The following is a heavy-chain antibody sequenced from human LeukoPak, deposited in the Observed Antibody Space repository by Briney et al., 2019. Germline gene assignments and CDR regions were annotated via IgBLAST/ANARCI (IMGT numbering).Heavy chain of an antibody. CDR3: ANGITMVRGGFDY. CDR1: GFTFSSYA. J-gene: IGHJ4*02. D-gene: IGHD3-10*01. V-gene: IGHV3-23*01. CDR2: ISGSGGST. Sequence: GGSLRLSCAASGFTFSSYAMSWVRQAPGKGLGLVSAISGSGGSTYYADSVKGRFTISRDNSKNTLYLQMNSLRAEDTAVYYCANGITMVRGGFDYWGQGTLVTVSS.